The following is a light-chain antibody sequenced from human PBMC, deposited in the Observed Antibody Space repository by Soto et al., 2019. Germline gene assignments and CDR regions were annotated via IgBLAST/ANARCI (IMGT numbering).Light chain of an antibody. Sequence: DIQMTQSPSTLSGSVGDRVTITCRASQSINTWLAWYQQKPGKAPKLLIYKASSLESGVPSRFSGSGSGTQFTLTISSLQPDDFATYYCQQYNSYSRTFGKGTKV. CDR1: QSINTW. V-gene: IGKV1-5*03. CDR3: QQYNSYSRT. J-gene: IGKJ1*01. CDR2: KAS.